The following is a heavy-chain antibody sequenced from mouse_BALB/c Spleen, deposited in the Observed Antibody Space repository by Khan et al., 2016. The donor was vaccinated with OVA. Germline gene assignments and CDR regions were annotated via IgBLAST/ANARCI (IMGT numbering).Heavy chain of an antibody. CDR3: ARAYYGNYREAMDY. CDR2: IWGDGST. D-gene: IGHD2-10*01. V-gene: IGHV2-6-7*01. Sequence: QVQLKESGPGLVAPSQSLSITCTVSGFSLTGYGVNWVRQPPGKGLEWLGMIWGDGSTDYNSALKSRLSISKDNSKSQVFLKMNSLQTDDTDMYYCARAYYGNYREAMDYWGQGTSVIVAS. CDR1: GFSLTGYG. J-gene: IGHJ4*01.